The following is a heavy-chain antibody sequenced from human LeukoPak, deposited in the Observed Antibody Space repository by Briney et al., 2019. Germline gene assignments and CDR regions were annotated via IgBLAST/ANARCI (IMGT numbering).Heavy chain of an antibody. CDR3: ARDSSSFVDY. V-gene: IGHV4-34*01. Sequence: PSETLSLTCAVYGRSFSGYYWSWIRQPPGKGLEWIGEINHSGSTNYNPSLKSRVTISVDTSKNQFSLKLSSVTAADTAVYYCARDSSSFVDYWGQGTLVTVSS. D-gene: IGHD6-13*01. CDR1: GRSFSGYY. J-gene: IGHJ4*02. CDR2: INHSGST.